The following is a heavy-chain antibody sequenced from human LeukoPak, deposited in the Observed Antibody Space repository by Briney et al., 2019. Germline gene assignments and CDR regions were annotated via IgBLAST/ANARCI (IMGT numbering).Heavy chain of an antibody. CDR3: ARVLHSSGWDSSLSILIDY. D-gene: IGHD6-19*01. V-gene: IGHV1-18*01. Sequence: ASVKVSCKASGYSFTSYGISWVRQAPGQGLEWMGWISAYNGNTNYAQKLQGRVTMTRDTSNSTAYMELSRLRSDDTAVYYCARVLHSSGWDSSLSILIDYWGQGTLVTVSS. CDR2: ISAYNGNT. J-gene: IGHJ4*02. CDR1: GYSFTSYG.